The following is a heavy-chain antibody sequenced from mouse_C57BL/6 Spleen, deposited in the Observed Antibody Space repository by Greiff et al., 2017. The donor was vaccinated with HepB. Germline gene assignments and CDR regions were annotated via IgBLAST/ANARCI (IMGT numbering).Heavy chain of an antibody. CDR2: ISYDGSN. D-gene: IGHD1-1*01. CDR1: GYSITSGYY. J-gene: IGHJ2*01. V-gene: IGHV3-6*01. Sequence: EVKLMESGPGLVKPSQSLSLTCSVTGYSITSGYYWNWIRQFPGNKLEWMGYISYDGSNNYNPSLKNRISITRDTSKNQFFLKLNSVTTEDTATYYCARATPLPYFDYWGQGTTLTVSS. CDR3: ARATPLPYFDY.